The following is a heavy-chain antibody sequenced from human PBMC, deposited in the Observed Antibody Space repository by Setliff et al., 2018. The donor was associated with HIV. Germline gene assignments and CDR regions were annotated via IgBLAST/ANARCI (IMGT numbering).Heavy chain of an antibody. V-gene: IGHV3-23*01. CDR2: ISGSGGST. CDR3: AKDPVLATETRYYYYYMDV. J-gene: IGHJ6*03. CDR1: GFTFSSYA. Sequence: GGSLRLSCAASGFTFSSYAMSWVRQAPGKGLEWVSAISGSGGSTYYADSVRGRFTISRDNSKNTLYLQMNSLRAEDTALYYCAKDPVLATETRYYYYYMDVWGKGTTVTVSS. D-gene: IGHD4-4*01.